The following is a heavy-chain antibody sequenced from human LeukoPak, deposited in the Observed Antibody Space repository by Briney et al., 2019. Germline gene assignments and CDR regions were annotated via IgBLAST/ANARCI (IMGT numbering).Heavy chain of an antibody. CDR1: GGSIDSGPYF. V-gene: IGHV4-39*01. J-gene: IGHJ4*02. Sequence: SETLSLTCTVSGGSIDSGPYFWGWMRQPPGECLEWVGSFFYSGATYYNPSLKGRVAVSVDSSKKQFSLKLNSVTAADTAVYFCARHGHRPEYDSPGVDSWGQGTLVTVSS. D-gene: IGHD3-22*01. CDR3: ARHGHRPEYDSPGVDS. CDR2: FFYSGAT.